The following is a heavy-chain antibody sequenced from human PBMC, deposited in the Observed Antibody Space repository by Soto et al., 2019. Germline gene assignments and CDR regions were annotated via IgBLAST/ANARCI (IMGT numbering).Heavy chain of an antibody. CDR3: TKVGHLSHFDY. J-gene: IGHJ4*02. CDR2: ISGGGAST. CDR1: GFTFSNYA. Sequence: EVQLLETGGGLVQPGGSLTLSCAASGFTFSNYAMSWVRPTPGKGLEWVSTISGGGASTFYADSVKGRFAISRDNSRNTVYLQMNSLRAEDTAIYYCTKVGHLSHFDYWGQGTLVTVSS. V-gene: IGHV3-23*01.